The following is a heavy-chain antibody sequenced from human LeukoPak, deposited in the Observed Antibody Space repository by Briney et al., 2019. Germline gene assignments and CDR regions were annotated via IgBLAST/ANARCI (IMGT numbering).Heavy chain of an antibody. CDR3: ARARSRWGYFDY. D-gene: IGHD3-16*01. J-gene: IGHJ4*02. CDR1: GGSISSSSYY. V-gene: IGHV4-61*01. CDR2: IYYSGST. Sequence: PSETLSLTCTVSGGSISSSSYYWSWIRQPPGKGLEWIGYIYYSGSTNYNPSLKSRVTISVDTSKNQFSLKLSSVTAADTAVYYCARARSRWGYFDYWGQGTLVTVSS.